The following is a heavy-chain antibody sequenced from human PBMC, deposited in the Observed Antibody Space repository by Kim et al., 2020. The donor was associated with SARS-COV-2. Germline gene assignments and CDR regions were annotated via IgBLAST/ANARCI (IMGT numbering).Heavy chain of an antibody. V-gene: IGHV3-30*07. J-gene: IGHJ6*02. CDR3: ARDRGIVGATAAGWGMDV. D-gene: IGHD1-26*01. Sequence: KGRFTLSRDNSKTTLYLQMNSLRAEDTAVYYCARDRGIVGATAAGWGMDVWGQGTTVTVSS.